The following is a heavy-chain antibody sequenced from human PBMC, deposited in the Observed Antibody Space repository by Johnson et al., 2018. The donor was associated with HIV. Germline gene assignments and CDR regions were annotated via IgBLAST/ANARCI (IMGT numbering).Heavy chain of an antibody. V-gene: IGHV3-15*01. Sequence: VQLVESGGGLIKPGGSLRLSCAAPGFTFSNAWMSWVRQAPGKGLEWVGRIKSKTDGGTTDYAAPVKGRFTISRDDSKNTLYLQMNSLKTEDTAVYYCTRDAKLRPLDGPDDAFDIWGQGTMVTVSS. CDR3: TRDAKLRPLDGPDDAFDI. CDR2: IKSKTDGGTT. D-gene: IGHD2-2*03. CDR1: GFTFSNAW. J-gene: IGHJ3*02.